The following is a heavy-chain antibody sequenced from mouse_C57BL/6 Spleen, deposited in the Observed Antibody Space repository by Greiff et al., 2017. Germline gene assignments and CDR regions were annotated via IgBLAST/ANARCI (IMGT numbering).Heavy chain of an antibody. CDR3: ARTHGSAWFAY. Sequence: EVMLVESGGGLVKPGGSLKLSCAASGFTFSDYGMHWVRQAPEKGLEWVAYISSGSSTIYYAGTVKGRFTISRDNAKNTLFLQMTSLRSEDTAMYYCARTHGSAWFAYWGQGTLVTVSA. V-gene: IGHV5-17*01. CDR1: GFTFSDYG. J-gene: IGHJ3*01. CDR2: ISSGSSTI.